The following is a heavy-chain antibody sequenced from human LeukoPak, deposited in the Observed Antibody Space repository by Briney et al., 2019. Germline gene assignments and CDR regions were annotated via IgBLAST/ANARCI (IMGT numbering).Heavy chain of an antibody. CDR3: ARATDY. CDR1: GGSFSGCY. CDR2: INHSGST. V-gene: IGHV4-34*01. J-gene: IGHJ4*02. Sequence: KPSETLSLTCAVYGGSFSGCYWSWIRQPPGKGLEWIGEINHSGSTNYNPSLKSRVTISVDTSKNQFSLKLSSVTAADTAVCYCARATDYWGQGTLVTVSS.